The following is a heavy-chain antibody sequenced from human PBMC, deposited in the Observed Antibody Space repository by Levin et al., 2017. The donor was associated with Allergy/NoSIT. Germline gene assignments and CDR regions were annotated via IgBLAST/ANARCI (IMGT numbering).Heavy chain of an antibody. V-gene: IGHV1-46*01. CDR3: ARDLGQWREDLRYFDY. CDR1: GYTFTSYY. J-gene: IGHJ4*02. Sequence: ASVKVSCKASGYTFTSYYMHWVRQAPGQGLEWMGIINPSGGSTSYAQKFQGRVTMTRDTSTSTVYMELSSLRSEDTAVYYCARDLGQWREDLRYFDYWGQGTLVTVSS. D-gene: IGHD6-19*01. CDR2: INPSGGST.